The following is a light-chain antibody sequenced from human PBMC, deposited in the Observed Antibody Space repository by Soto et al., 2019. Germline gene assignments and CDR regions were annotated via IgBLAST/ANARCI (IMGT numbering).Light chain of an antibody. J-gene: IGLJ2*01. CDR2: DVD. CDR1: NSDVGGYNY. V-gene: IGLV2-14*01. Sequence: QSVLTQPASISGSPGQSITISCTGTNSDVGGYNYVSWYQQYPGKAPKLMIYDVDNRPSGVSYRFSGSKSGKTASLTISGLQAEDEADYYCSSYTTSSTVVFGGGTMVTVL. CDR3: SSYTTSSTVV.